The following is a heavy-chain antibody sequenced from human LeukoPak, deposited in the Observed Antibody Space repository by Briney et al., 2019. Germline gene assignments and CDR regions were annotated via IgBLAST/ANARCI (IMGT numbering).Heavy chain of an antibody. V-gene: IGHV1-46*01. D-gene: IGHD3-3*01. Sequence: ASVKVSCKASGYTFTSYYMHWVRQAPGQGLEWMGIINPSGGSTSYAQKFQGRVTMTRDTSTSTVYMELSSLRSEDTAVYYCARGYSKRIWSGYYPLRYWGQGTLVTVSS. CDR2: INPSGGST. CDR1: GYTFTSYY. CDR3: ARGYSKRIWSGYYPLRY. J-gene: IGHJ4*02.